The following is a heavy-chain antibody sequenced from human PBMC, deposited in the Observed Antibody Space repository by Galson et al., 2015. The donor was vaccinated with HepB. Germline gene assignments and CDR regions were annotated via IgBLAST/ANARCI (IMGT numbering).Heavy chain of an antibody. CDR3: ARAPRRETSYFDY. D-gene: IGHD1-14*01. CDR2: IWYDGSNK. V-gene: IGHV3-33*01. J-gene: IGHJ4*02. Sequence: SLRLSCAASGFTFSSYGMHWVRQAPGKGLEWVAVIWYDGSNKYYADSVKGRFTISRDNSKNTLYLQMNSLRAEDTAVYYCARAPRRETSYFDYWGQGTLVTVSS. CDR1: GFTFSSYG.